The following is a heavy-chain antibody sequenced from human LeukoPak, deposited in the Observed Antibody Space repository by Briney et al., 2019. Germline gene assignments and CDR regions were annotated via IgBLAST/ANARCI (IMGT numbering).Heavy chain of an antibody. V-gene: IGHV3-7*03. Sequence: GGSLRLSCAASGFTFSSYWMSWVRQAPGKGLEWVANIKQDGSEKYYVDSVKGRFTISRDNSKNTLYLQMNSLRAEDTAVYYCAKDRQYSSGWDWGQGTLVTVSS. CDR3: AKDRQYSSGWD. CDR2: IKQDGSEK. D-gene: IGHD6-19*01. J-gene: IGHJ4*02. CDR1: GFTFSSYW.